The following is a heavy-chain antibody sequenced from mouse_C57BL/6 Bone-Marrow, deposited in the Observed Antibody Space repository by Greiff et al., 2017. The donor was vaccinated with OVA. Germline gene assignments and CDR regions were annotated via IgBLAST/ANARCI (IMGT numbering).Heavy chain of an antibody. CDR1: GYTFTSYW. CDR3: ARGDYGPWFAY. Sequence: QVQLQQPGAELVMPGASVKLSCKASGYTFTSYWTHWVKQRPGQGLEWIGEIDPSDSYTNYNQKFKGKSTLTVDKSSSTAYMQLSSLTSEDSAVYYCARGDYGPWFAYWGQGTLVTVSA. V-gene: IGHV1-69*01. J-gene: IGHJ3*01. D-gene: IGHD1-1*02. CDR2: IDPSDSYT.